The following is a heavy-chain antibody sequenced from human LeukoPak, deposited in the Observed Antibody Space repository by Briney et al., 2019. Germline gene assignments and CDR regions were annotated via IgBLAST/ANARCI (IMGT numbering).Heavy chain of an antibody. J-gene: IGHJ4*02. CDR2: IYYSGST. CDR1: GGSISSSSYY. Sequence: PSETLSLTCTVSGGSISSSSYYWGWIRQPPGKGLEWIGSIYYSGSTYYNPSLKSRVTISVDTSKNQFSLKLSSVTAADTAVYYCARHITTTVDYWGQGTLVTVSS. CDR3: ARHITTTVDY. V-gene: IGHV4-39*01. D-gene: IGHD3-3*01.